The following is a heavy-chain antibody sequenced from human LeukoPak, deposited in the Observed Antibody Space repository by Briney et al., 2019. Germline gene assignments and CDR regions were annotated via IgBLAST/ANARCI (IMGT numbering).Heavy chain of an antibody. Sequence: ASVKVSCKASGYTFTGYYMHWVRQAPGQGLEWMGWINPNSGGTNYAQQFQGRVTMTTDTSTSTAYMELRSLRSDDTAVYYCARDMKRSRARWENLGFDPWGQGTLVTVSS. V-gene: IGHV1-2*02. J-gene: IGHJ5*02. CDR1: GYTFTGYY. CDR2: INPNSGGT. CDR3: ARDMKRSRARWENLGFDP. D-gene: IGHD1-26*01.